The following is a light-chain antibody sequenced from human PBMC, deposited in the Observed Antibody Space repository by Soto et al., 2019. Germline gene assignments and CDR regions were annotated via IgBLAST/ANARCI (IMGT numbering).Light chain of an antibody. CDR2: GAS. CDR3: QRYGSSPQT. CDR1: QSVSSSY. J-gene: IGKJ1*01. V-gene: IGKV3-20*01. Sequence: EIVLTQSPGTLSLSPVGIATVCFTPSQSVSSSYLAWYQQKPGQAPRLLIYGASSRATGIPDGFSGSGSGTDFTLTISRLEPEDFAVYYCQRYGSSPQTFGQGTKVDIK.